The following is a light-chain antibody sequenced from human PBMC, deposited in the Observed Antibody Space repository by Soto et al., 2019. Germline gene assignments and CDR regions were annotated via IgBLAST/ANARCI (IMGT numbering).Light chain of an antibody. Sequence: EIELTQSPATLSLSPGETATLSCRASQNVDKFLARYQQRPGQPPRLLIYTASRRATGIPDRFSGSGSGTDFTLTISRLEPEDSAVYYCQQYSRAPITFGQGTRLEIK. CDR3: QQYSRAPIT. CDR1: QNVDKF. V-gene: IGKV3-20*01. CDR2: TAS. J-gene: IGKJ5*01.